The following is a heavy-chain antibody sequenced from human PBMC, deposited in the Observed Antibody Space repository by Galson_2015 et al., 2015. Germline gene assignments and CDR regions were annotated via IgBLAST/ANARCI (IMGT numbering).Heavy chain of an antibody. J-gene: IGHJ6*02. CDR2: ISYDGSNK. CDR1: GFTFSSYG. D-gene: IGHD1/OR15-1a*01. CDR3: ARQLWNNDYYYGMDV. Sequence: SLRLSCAASGFTFSSYGMHWVRQAPGKGLEWVAVISYDGSNKYYADSVKGRFTISRDNSKNTLYLQMSSLKASDTAMYYCARQLWNNDYYYGMDVWGQRTTLPVSS. V-gene: IGHV3-30*03.